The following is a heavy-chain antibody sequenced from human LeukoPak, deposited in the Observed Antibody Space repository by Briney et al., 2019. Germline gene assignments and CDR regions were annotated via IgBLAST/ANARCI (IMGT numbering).Heavy chain of an antibody. CDR2: INPNSGGT. J-gene: IGHJ5*02. CDR1: GYTFTGYY. Sequence: ASVKVSCKASGYTFTGYYMYWVRQAPGQGLEWMGWINPNSGGTNYAQKFQGRVTMTRDTSISTAYMELSRLRSDDTAVYYCASTERYYYDSSGYHNWFDPWGQGTLVTVPS. D-gene: IGHD3-22*01. V-gene: IGHV1-2*02. CDR3: ASTERYYYDSSGYHNWFDP.